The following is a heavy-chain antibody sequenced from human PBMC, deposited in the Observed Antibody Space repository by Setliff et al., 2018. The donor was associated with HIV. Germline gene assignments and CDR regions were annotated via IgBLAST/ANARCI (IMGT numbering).Heavy chain of an antibody. Sequence: GESLKISCAASGFTVSDTHMTWVRQAPGKGLEWVSFIYSDGRTYYAESVKGRFTISRDDSKNTLYLQMHRLRVEDTAAYYCAKGVQWLDPWGQGIQVTVSS. CDR2: IYSDGRT. J-gene: IGHJ5*02. CDR3: AKGVQWLDP. V-gene: IGHV3-53*01. CDR1: GFTVSDTH. D-gene: IGHD1-1*01.